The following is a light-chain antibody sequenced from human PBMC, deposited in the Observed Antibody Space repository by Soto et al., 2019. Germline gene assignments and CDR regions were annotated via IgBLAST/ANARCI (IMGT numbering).Light chain of an antibody. V-gene: IGKV3D-20*02. CDR2: DAS. CDR3: QQANSFPLT. J-gene: IGKJ4*01. CDR1: QTVRNNY. Sequence: EFVLTQSPGTLSLSPGERATLSCRASQTVRNNYLAWYQQKPGQAPRLLIYDASSRATGIPDRFSGGGSGTDFTLTISRLEPEDFATYYCQQANSFPLTFGGGTKVDI.